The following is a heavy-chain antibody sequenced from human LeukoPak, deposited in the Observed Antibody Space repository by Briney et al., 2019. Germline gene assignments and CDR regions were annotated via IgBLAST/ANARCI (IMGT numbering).Heavy chain of an antibody. J-gene: IGHJ4*02. V-gene: IGHV3-21*01. D-gene: IGHD6-19*01. CDR2: ISSSSSYI. CDR1: GFTFSSYE. Sequence: GGSLRLSCAASGFTFSSYEMNWVRQAPGKGLEWVSSISSSSSYIYYADSVKGRFTISRDNAKNSLYLQMNSLRAEDTAVYYCARDPYGIAVAGMDYWGQGTLVTVSS. CDR3: ARDPYGIAVAGMDY.